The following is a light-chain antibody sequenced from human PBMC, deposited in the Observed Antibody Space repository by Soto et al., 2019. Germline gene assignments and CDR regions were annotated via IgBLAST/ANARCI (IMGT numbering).Light chain of an antibody. CDR2: LGS. Sequence: DIVMTHSPLSLPVTPGEPASISSRSIQILLHSNGHNYLDWYLKKPGQSPQLLIYLGSNRASGVPDRFSGSGFGRDFTLKISRVEAEDVGIYYCMQTLEPRRTFGQGTKADI. J-gene: IGKJ1*01. CDR1: QILLHSNGHNY. V-gene: IGKV2-28*01. CDR3: MQTLEPRRT.